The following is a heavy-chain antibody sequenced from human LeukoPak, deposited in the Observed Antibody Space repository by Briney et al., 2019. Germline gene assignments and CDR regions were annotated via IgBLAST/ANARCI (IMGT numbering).Heavy chain of an antibody. CDR1: GFTFSSYA. CDR2: IGGDGSKT. CDR3: AKGHRTYYYNSSASRLCDY. J-gene: IGHJ4*02. D-gene: IGHD3-22*01. Sequence: GGSLRLSCAASGFTFSSYAMSWVRQAPGKGLEWVSGIGGDGSKTYYADSVKGRFTISRDDSKNTLYLQMNSLRAEDTAVYYCAKGHRTYYYNSSASRLCDYWGQGTLVTVSS. V-gene: IGHV3-23*01.